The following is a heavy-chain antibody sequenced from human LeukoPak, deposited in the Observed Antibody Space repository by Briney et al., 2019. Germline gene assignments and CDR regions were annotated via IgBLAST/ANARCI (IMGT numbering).Heavy chain of an antibody. Sequence: SETLSLTCAVYGGSFSGYYWSWIRQPPGKGLEWIGSIYYSGSTYYNPSLKSRVTISVDTSKNQFSLKLSSVTAADTAVYYCARSSLTLVRGVRTVDYWGQGTPVTVSS. CDR2: IYYSGST. J-gene: IGHJ4*02. CDR3: ARSSLTLVRGVRTVDY. CDR1: GGSFSGYY. V-gene: IGHV4-34*01. D-gene: IGHD3-10*01.